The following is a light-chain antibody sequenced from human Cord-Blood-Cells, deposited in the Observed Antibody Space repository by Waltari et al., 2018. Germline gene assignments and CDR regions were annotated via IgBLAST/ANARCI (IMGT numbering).Light chain of an antibody. CDR1: SSDVGGHNY. CDR2: DVS. V-gene: IGLV2-8*01. Sequence: HSALTQPTSASGSPAQSVTISCTGPSSDVGGHNYVSWSQHHPGKAPKLMIYDVSKRPSGVPDRFSGSKSGNTASLTVAGLQAEDEADYYCSSYAGSNNYVFGTGTKVTVL. CDR3: SSYAGSNNYV. J-gene: IGLJ1*01.